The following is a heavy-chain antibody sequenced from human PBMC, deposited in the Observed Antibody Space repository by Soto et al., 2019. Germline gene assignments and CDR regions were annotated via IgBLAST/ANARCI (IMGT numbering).Heavy chain of an antibody. V-gene: IGHV1-46*01. D-gene: IGHD3-22*01. CDR1: GYTFTSYY. J-gene: IGHJ3*02. Sequence: ASVKVSCKASGYTFTSYYMHWVRQAPGQGLEWMGIINPSGGSTSYAQKFQGRVTMTRDTSTSTVYMELSSLRSEDTAVYYCARGIGITMIVVVSGIAFDIWGQGTMVNVSS. CDR3: ARGIGITMIVVVSGIAFDI. CDR2: INPSGGST.